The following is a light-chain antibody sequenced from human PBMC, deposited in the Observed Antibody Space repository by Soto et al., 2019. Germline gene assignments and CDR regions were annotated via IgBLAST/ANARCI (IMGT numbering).Light chain of an antibody. CDR3: AAWDDSLNAYV. CDR2: YDN. Sequence: QSVLTQPPSVSEAPRQRVTISCSGSSSNIGNNAVNWYQQLPGQAPKIVIYYDNLLTSGVSDRFSGSKSGISASLAISALQSDDDAEYYCAAWDDSLNAYVFGPGTKVTVL. CDR1: SSNIGNNA. J-gene: IGLJ1*01. V-gene: IGLV1-36*01.